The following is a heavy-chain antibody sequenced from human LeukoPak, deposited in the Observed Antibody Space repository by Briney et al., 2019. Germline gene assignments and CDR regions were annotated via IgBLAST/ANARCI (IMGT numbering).Heavy chain of an antibody. J-gene: IGHJ4*02. V-gene: IGHV3-74*03. D-gene: IGHD6-13*01. CDR1: GFSCSNHC. CDR3: TRDVSQSSSWYREFDY. Sequence: GGSLRLSCAASGFSCSNHCMHWVRHVPGKGLVWVSRFNSGGSSTTYADSVRGRFTSSRDNATNTLYRQINNLRDEATVVYYCTRDVSQSSSWYREFDYWGQGTQVTVSS. CDR2: FNSGGSST.